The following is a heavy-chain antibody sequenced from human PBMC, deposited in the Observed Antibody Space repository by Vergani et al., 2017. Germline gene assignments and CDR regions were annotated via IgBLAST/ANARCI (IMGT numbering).Heavy chain of an antibody. D-gene: IGHD5-12*01. J-gene: IGHJ4*02. Sequence: QVQLEDSGPGLVKPSETLSLTCTVSGGSFNTYYWSWIRQSPGKGLEWIGYIYSTGSTNYNPSLNSRVTMSVDTSKNQFSLKLRSVTAADTAVYYCTKGSRGYTGYFFDYWGQGTLATVSS. CDR1: GGSFNTYY. CDR2: IYSTGST. V-gene: IGHV4-59*13. CDR3: TKGSRGYTGYFFDY.